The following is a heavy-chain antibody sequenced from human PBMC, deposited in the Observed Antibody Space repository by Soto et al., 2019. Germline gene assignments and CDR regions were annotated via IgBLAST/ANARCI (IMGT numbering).Heavy chain of an antibody. V-gene: IGHV1-8*01. CDR1: GYTFTSYD. CDR2: MNPDSGNT. D-gene: IGHD3-22*01. Sequence: ASVKVSCKASGYTFTSYDINWVRQATGQGLEWMGWMNPDSGNTGYAQKFQGRVTMTRNTSISTAYMELSSLRSEDTAVYYCARGWKLPYYNSSGSHQSDYWGQGTLVTVSS. J-gene: IGHJ4*02. CDR3: ARGWKLPYYNSSGSHQSDY.